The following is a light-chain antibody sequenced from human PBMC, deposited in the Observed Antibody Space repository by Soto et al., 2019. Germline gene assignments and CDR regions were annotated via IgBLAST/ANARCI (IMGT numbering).Light chain of an antibody. V-gene: IGKV3-20*01. Sequence: EIVLTQSPGTLSLSPGERATLSCRASQSVSNNYLAWYQQKPCQAPRLLIYGASGRATGIPDKFSGSGSGTDFTLTISRLEPEDFSVYYCQQYGSSPCTFGQGSKVEIK. CDR2: GAS. J-gene: IGKJ1*01. CDR1: QSVSNNY. CDR3: QQYGSSPCT.